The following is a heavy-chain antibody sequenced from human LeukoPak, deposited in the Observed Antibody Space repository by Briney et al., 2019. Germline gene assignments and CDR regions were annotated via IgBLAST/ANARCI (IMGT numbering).Heavy chain of an antibody. J-gene: IGHJ6*04. CDR1: GFTFSSYG. V-gene: IGHV3-30*18. CDR3: AKEMLLWFGELDYYGMDV. D-gene: IGHD3-10*01. CDR2: ISYDGSNK. Sequence: GGSLRLSCAASGFTFSSYGIHWVRQAPGKGLEWVAVISYDGSNKYYADSVKGRFTISRDNSKNTLYLQMNSRRAEDTAVYYCAKEMLLWFGELDYYGMDVWGKGTTVTVSS.